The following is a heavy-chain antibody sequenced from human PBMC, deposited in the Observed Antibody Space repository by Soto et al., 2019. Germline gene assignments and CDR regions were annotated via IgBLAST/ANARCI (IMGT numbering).Heavy chain of an antibody. Sequence: PGESLKISCKGLGYSFGTYWIGWVRQVPGKGLEWMGIFDPVNSAARYSPSFQGQVVISADKSVSTAYLQWDSLKASDTAVYYCARGALNYYDSSGYRDNWFDPWGQGTLVTVSS. CDR3: ARGALNYYDSSGYRDNWFDP. V-gene: IGHV5-51*01. J-gene: IGHJ5*02. CDR1: GYSFGTYW. CDR2: FDPVNSAA. D-gene: IGHD3-22*01.